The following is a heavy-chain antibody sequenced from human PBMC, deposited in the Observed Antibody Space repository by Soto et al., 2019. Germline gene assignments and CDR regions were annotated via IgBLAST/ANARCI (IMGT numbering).Heavy chain of an antibody. CDR2: ISGSGTST. CDR3: ANRHRYYNFDV. V-gene: IGHV3-23*01. Sequence: EAQLLESGGGLVQPGGSLRLSCAASDFTFNNYVMNWVSQAPGKGLEWVTGISGSGTSTYFADSVKGRFTISRDNSKNALFVKMNHLRVEDTAIYYWANRHRYYNFDVWGQGTTGTVS. J-gene: IGHJ6*02. CDR1: DFTFNNYV.